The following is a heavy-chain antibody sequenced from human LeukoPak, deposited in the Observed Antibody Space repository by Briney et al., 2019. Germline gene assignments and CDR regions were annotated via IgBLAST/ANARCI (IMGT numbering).Heavy chain of an antibody. Sequence: GGSLRLSCAASEFSVGSNYMTWVRQAPGKGLEWVSLNSGGSTYYADSVKGRFTISRDNSKNTLYLQMNSLRAEDTAVYYCARHRRPYNWFDPWGQGTLVTVSS. CDR1: EFSVGSNY. CDR3: ARHRRPYNWFDP. J-gene: IGHJ5*02. CDR2: NSGGST. V-gene: IGHV3-66*04.